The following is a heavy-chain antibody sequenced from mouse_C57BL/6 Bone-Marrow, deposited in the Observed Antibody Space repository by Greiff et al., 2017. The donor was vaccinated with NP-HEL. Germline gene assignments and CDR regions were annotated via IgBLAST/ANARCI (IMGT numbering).Heavy chain of an antibody. V-gene: IGHV1-55*01. CDR1: GYTFTSYW. J-gene: IGHJ2*01. D-gene: IGHD1-1*01. CDR2: IYPGSGST. CDR3: ARNVGFITTVVAPFDY. Sequence: VQLQQPGAELVKPGASVKMSCKASGYTFTSYWITWVKQRPGQGLEWIGDIYPGSGSTNYNEKFKSKATLTVDTSSSTAYMQLSSLTSEDSAVYYCARNVGFITTVVAPFDYGGQGTTLTVSA.